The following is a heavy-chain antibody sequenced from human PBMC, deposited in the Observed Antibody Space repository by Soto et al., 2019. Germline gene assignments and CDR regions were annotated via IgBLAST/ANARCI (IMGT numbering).Heavy chain of an antibody. D-gene: IGHD6-13*01. CDR2: VNIYSGGT. J-gene: IGHJ5*02. Sequence: ASVKVSCKASGSTFTDYYINWVRQAPGQGLEWMGWVNIYSGGTNQAPKLRGRITMTRVTSITTAYMELRGLTFDDTAVYCCARRGPKQACFDPWGQGTLVTVS. CDR3: ARRGPKQACFDP. V-gene: IGHV1-2*02. CDR1: GSTFTDYY.